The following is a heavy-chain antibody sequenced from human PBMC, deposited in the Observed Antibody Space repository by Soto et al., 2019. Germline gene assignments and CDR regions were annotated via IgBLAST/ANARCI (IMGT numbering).Heavy chain of an antibody. V-gene: IGHV3-11*06. CDR3: TRGGGGGLFEH. CDR1: GFPFSYYY. CDR2: ISPKSTYR. J-gene: IGHJ4*02. Sequence: GGSLRLSCATSGFPFSYYYMSWIRQAPGKGLEWLSHISPKSTYRNYADSVKGRFTISRDNTKSSLFLQMNSLGVEDTAVYYCTRGGGGGLFEHWGQGVLVTVSS. D-gene: IGHD2-21*01.